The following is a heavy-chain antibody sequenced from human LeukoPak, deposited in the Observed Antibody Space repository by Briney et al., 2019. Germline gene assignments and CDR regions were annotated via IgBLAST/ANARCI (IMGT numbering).Heavy chain of an antibody. J-gene: IGHJ3*02. Sequence: SETLSLTCTVSGVSVSSGSYYWSWIRQPPGKGLEWIGYIYYSGSTNYNPSLKSRVTISVDTSKNQFSLKLSSVTAADTAVYYCARESRTGDAFDIWGQGTMVTVSS. CDR3: ARESRTGDAFDI. CDR2: IYYSGST. V-gene: IGHV4-61*01. CDR1: GVSVSSGSYY.